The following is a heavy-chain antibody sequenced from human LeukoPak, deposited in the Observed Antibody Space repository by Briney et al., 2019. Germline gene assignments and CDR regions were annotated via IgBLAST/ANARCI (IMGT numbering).Heavy chain of an antibody. D-gene: IGHD2-15*01. Sequence: GGTLRLSCAASRFIFSSYGMSWVRQAPGKGLEWDSSISGSGAGTYYADSVKGRFTISRDNSKNTLYLQMNSRRVEDTAVYYCAKGDLSGGTFYFDYWGQGTLVSVSS. CDR2: ISGSGAGT. CDR3: AKGDLSGGTFYFDY. CDR1: RFIFSSYG. J-gene: IGHJ4*02. V-gene: IGHV3-23*01.